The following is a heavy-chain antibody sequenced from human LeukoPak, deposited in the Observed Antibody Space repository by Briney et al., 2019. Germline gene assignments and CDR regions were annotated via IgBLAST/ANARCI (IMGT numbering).Heavy chain of an antibody. J-gene: IGHJ4*02. CDR3: ARDPRPGDYYDSSGYE. V-gene: IGHV3-33*01. CDR2: IWYDGSNK. D-gene: IGHD3-22*01. Sequence: GSLRLSCAASGFTFSSYGMHWVRQAPGKGLEWVAVIWYDGSNKYYADSVKGRFTISRDNSKNTLYLQMNSLRAEDTAVYYRARDPRPGDYYDSSGYEWGQGTLVTVSS. CDR1: GFTFSSYG.